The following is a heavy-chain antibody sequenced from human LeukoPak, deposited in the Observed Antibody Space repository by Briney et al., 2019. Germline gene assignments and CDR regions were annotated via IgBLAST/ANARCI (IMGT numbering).Heavy chain of an antibody. V-gene: IGHV3-30*02. CDR1: GFTFSSYG. CDR2: IRYDGSNK. J-gene: IGHJ6*03. D-gene: IGHD6-13*01. Sequence: GGSLRLSCAASGFTFSSYGMHWVRQAPGKGLEWVAFIRYDGSNKYYADSVKGRFTISRDNSKNTLYLQMNSLRAEDTAVYYCARQYPYSSSWYRYYYYYYYMDVWGKGTTVTVSS. CDR3: ARQYPYSSSWYRYYYYYYYMDV.